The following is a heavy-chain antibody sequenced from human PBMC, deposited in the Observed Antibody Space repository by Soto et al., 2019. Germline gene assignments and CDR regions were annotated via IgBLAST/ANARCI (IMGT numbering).Heavy chain of an antibody. J-gene: IGHJ4*03. Sequence: GGSLRLSCAASGFTFSSYTMTWVRQAPGKGLGWVSSICASSTYIYYAASLQGRFTISRDNAKNSLYLRVNSLRAEDTAVYYCARGSETYVDYLGHGTPVTGSS. CDR3: ARGSETYVDY. CDR1: GFTFSSYT. CDR2: ICASSTYI. V-gene: IGHV3-21*01.